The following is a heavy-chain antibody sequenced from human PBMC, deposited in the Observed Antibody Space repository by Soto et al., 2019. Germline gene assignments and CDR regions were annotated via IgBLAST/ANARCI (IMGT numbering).Heavy chain of an antibody. D-gene: IGHD1-26*01. CDR1: GFTFSSYW. V-gene: IGHV3-74*01. J-gene: IGHJ2*01. CDR2: INSDGSST. CDR3: ARGGSLNWYFDL. Sequence: EVQLVESGGGLVQPGGSLRLSCAASGFTFSSYWMHWVRQAPGKGLVWVSRINSDGSSTSYADSVKGRFTISRDNAKNTLYLTMNSLRVEDTAVYYCARGGSLNWYFDLWGRGTLVTVSS.